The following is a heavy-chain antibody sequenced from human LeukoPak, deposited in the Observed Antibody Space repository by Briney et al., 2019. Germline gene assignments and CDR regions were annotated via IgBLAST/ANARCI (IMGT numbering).Heavy chain of an antibody. CDR2: ISSGSSTT. V-gene: IGHV3-48*04. J-gene: IGHJ4*02. CDR3: ASGSYGSGLDY. Sequence: PGGSLRLSCAASGITFSIYSMNWVRQAPGKGLEWVSYISSGSSTTYYADSVKGRFTISRDNAKNSLYLQMNSLGAEDTAVYYCASGSYGSGLDYWGQGTLVTVSS. D-gene: IGHD3-10*01. CDR1: GITFSIYS.